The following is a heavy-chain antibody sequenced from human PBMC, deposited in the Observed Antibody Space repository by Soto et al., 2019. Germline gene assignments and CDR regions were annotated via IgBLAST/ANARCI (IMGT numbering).Heavy chain of an antibody. CDR3: AREIGDYYDSSGYYDY. Sequence: DSVKVSYKASGYTFTTSGISWVRLAPGQGLQWMGWISAYNGNTNYAQKLQARVTMTTDTSTSTAYMELRSLRSDDTAVYYCAREIGDYYDSSGYYDYWGQGTLVTVSS. D-gene: IGHD3-22*01. V-gene: IGHV1-18*04. CDR2: ISAYNGNT. J-gene: IGHJ4*02. CDR1: GYTFTTSG.